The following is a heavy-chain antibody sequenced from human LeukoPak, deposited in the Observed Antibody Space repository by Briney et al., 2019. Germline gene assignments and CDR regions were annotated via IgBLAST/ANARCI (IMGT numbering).Heavy chain of an antibody. J-gene: IGHJ4*02. V-gene: IGHV4-59*01. D-gene: IGHD1-26*01. Sequence: PSETLSLTCTVSGGSISSYYWSWIRQPPGKGLEWIGYIYYSESTNYNPSLKSRVTISVDTSKNQFSLKLSSVTAADTAVYYCARVTEYSGSYYSSAYFDYRGQGTLSPSPQ. CDR1: GGSISSYY. CDR3: ARVTEYSGSYYSSAYFDY. CDR2: IYYSEST.